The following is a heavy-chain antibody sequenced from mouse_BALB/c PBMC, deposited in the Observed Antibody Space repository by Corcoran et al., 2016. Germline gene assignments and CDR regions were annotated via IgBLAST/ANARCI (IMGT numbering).Heavy chain of an antibody. V-gene: IGHV9-3-1*01. CDR2: INTYTGEP. D-gene: IGHD2-2*01. CDR1: VYTFTNYG. CDR3: ATMVTMDY. J-gene: IGHJ4*01. Sequence: QIQLVQSGPELKKPGETVKISCKASVYTFTNYGMNWVKQAPGKGLKWMGWINTYTGEPTYADDFKGRFAFSLETSASTAYLQINNLKNEDTATYFCATMVTMDYWGQGTSVTVSS.